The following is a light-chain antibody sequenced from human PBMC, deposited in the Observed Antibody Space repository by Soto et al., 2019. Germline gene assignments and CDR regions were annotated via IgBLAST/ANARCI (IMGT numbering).Light chain of an antibody. CDR2: VAS. Sequence: DIQMTQSPSTLSASVGDRITSTCRASQSISSWLAWYQQKPGKAPNVLINVASTLRSGVPSRFSGSGSGTDFNLTINSLQPEDFATYFCQQSFTTPLTFGGGTNVDVK. J-gene: IGKJ4*01. CDR3: QQSFTTPLT. V-gene: IGKV1-39*01. CDR1: QSISSW.